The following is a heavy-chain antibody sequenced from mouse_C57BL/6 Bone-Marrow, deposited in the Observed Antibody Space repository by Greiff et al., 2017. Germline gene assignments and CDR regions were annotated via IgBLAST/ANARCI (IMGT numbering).Heavy chain of an antibody. CDR2: IDPENGDT. CDR3: LYYYRYYFDY. J-gene: IGHJ2*01. CDR1: GFNIKDDY. D-gene: IGHD1-1*01. Sequence: EVQLQQSGAELVRPGASVKLSCTASGFNIKDDYMHWVKQRPEQGLEWIGWIDPENGDTEYASKFQGKATITAYTSSNTAYLQLSSLTSEDTAVYYCLYYYRYYFDYWGQGTTLTVSS. V-gene: IGHV14-4*01.